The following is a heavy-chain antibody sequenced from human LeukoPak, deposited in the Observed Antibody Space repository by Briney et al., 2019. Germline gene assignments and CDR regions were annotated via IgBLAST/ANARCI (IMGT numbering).Heavy chain of an antibody. CDR1: GYTFTSYG. J-gene: IGHJ4*02. CDR2: ISAYNGNT. Sequence: GASVKVSCKASGYTFTSYGISSVRQAPGQGLEWMGWISAYNGNTNYAQKLQGRVTMTTDTSTSTAYMELRSLRSDDTAMYYCARVPAAVANEWRYFDYWGQGTLVTVSS. CDR3: ARVPAAVANEWRYFDY. D-gene: IGHD2-2*01. V-gene: IGHV1-18*01.